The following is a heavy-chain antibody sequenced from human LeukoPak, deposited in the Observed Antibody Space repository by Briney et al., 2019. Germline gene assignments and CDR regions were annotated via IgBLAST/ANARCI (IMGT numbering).Heavy chain of an antibody. CDR2: ISTSSTYI. V-gene: IGHV3-21*01. CDR1: GFTFSTYT. CDR3: ARYIPPN. Sequence: GGSLRLSCAASGFTFSTYTMNWVRQAPGKGLEWVSSISTSSTYIYYADSVKGRFTISRDNAKNSLYLQMNSLRADDTAVYYCARYIPPNWGQGTLVTVSS. J-gene: IGHJ4*02.